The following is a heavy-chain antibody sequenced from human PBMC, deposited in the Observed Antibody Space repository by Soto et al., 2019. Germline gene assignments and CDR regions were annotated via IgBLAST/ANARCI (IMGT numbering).Heavy chain of an antibody. CDR1: GDSISSSSSHY. CDR2: MYYSGST. D-gene: IGHD3-3*01. V-gene: IGHV4-39*01. J-gene: IGHJ6*03. Sequence: QVQLRESGPGLVKPSETLSLSCAVSGDSISSSSSHYWGWISQPPGKGLEWIANMYYSGSTYYNPSLKSRVTISLETAENQVSLKLASVTAADTAVYYCARIKIVGVLTYYMDVWGEGTTVTVSS. CDR3: ARIKIVGVLTYYMDV.